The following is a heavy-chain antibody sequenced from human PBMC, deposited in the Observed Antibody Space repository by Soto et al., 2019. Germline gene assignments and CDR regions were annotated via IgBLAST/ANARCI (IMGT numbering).Heavy chain of an antibody. CDR1: VDIVSSNSAA. V-gene: IGHV6-1*01. D-gene: IGHD2-2*02. J-gene: IGHJ5*02. CDR3: ARGYCSSTSCYTARYWFDP. CDR2: TYYRSKWYN. Sequence: PSQTLSLSCAISVDIVSSNSAAWNCIRQSPSRGLEWLGRTYYRSKWYNDYAVSVKSRITINPDTSKNQFSLQLNSVTPEDTAVYYCARGYCSSTSCYTARYWFDPWGQGTLVTVSS.